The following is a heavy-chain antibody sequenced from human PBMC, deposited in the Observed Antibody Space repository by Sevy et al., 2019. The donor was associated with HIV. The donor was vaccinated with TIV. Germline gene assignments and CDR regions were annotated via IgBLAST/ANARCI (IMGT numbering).Heavy chain of an antibody. CDR3: ASDPGVGELFSYFDY. Sequence: GGSLRLSCAASGFTFSSYAMHWVRQAPGKGLEWVAVISYDGSNKYYADSVKGRFTISRDNSKNTLYLQMNSLRAEDTAVYYCASDPGVGELFSYFDYWGQGTLVTVSS. D-gene: IGHD3-10*01. CDR1: GFTFSSYA. J-gene: IGHJ4*02. CDR2: ISYDGSNK. V-gene: IGHV3-30*04.